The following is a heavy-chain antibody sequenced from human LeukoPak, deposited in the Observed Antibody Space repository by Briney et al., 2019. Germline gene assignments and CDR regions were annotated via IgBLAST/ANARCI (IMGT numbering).Heavy chain of an antibody. CDR3: ARDYGDHIDY. Sequence: PGGSLRLSCAASGFTFSSYGMNWVRQAPGKGLEWVSSISSSSYIYYADSVKGRFTISRDNSKNTLYLQMSSLRAEDTAVYYCARDYGDHIDYWGQGTLVTVSS. J-gene: IGHJ4*02. D-gene: IGHD4-17*01. V-gene: IGHV3-21*01. CDR2: ISSSSYI. CDR1: GFTFSSYG.